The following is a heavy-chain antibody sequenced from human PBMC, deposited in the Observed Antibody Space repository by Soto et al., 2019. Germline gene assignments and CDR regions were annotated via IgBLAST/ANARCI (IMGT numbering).Heavy chain of an antibody. J-gene: IGHJ4*02. D-gene: IGHD3-3*01. V-gene: IGHV3-53*01. CDR2: LYSTNVA. Sequence: EVQVVESGGGLIQPGGSLRLSCAASEFPVTTNYLTWVRQAPGKGLEWVSLLYSTNVAHYADSVRGRFTISRVISKNMFYLEMNSLRAEDTAVYYCGRNPFGVSSDGVVVWGQGTLVTVSS. CDR3: GRNPFGVSSDGVVV. CDR1: EFPVTTNY.